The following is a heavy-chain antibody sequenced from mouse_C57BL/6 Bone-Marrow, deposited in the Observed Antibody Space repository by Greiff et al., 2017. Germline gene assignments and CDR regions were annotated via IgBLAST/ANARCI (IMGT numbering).Heavy chain of an antibody. CDR1: GFTFSSYG. V-gene: IGHV5-6*01. J-gene: IGHJ1*03. CDR2: ISSGGSYT. D-gene: IGHD1-1*01. Sequence: EVQLVESGGDLVKPGGSLKLSCAASGFTFSSYGMSWVRQTPDKRLEWVATISSGGSYTYYPDSVKGRFTISRDNAKNTLYLQMSSLKSEDTAMYYCARIYSWYFDVWGTWTTVTVSS. CDR3: ARIYSWYFDV.